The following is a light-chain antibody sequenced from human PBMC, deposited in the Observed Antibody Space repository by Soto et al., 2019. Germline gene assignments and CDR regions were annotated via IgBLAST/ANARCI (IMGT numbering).Light chain of an antibody. J-gene: IGKJ2*01. V-gene: IGKV2-28*01. CDR2: LGS. CDR1: QSLLHSNGYNY. CDR3: MQVIQSPYT. Sequence: DIVMTQSPLSLPVTPGEPASISCRSSQSLLHSNGYNYLDWYLQKPGQSPQLLIYLGSNRASGVPDRFSGRGLGKDFTLIISRVEVEEVGVYYGMQVIQSPYTFGQGTKVEIK.